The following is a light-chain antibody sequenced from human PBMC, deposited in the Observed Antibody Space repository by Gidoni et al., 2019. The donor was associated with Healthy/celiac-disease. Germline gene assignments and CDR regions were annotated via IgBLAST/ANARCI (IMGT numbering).Light chain of an antibody. CDR1: SSNIGSNT. V-gene: IGLV1-44*01. J-gene: IGLJ1*01. CDR3: ASWDDSLNGFV. CDR2: SNS. Sequence: QSVLTQPPSASGTPGQRVPISCSGSSSNIGSNTVSWYQQPPGTAPKLLTYSNSQRPSGVPDRVSGSKSGTSASLAISGLQSEDEAEYYCASWDDSLNGFVFGTGTKVTVL.